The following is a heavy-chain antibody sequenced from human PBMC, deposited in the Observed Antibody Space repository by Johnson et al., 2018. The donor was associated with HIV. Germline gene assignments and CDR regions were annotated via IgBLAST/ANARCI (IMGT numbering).Heavy chain of an antibody. J-gene: IGHJ3*01. CDR1: GFTFSSYG. CDR2: IRNDGSKK. D-gene: IGHD3-9*01. CDR3: AKDRNYDILSS. V-gene: IGHV3-30*02. Sequence: VQLVESGRGVAQPGGSLRLSCVASGFTFSSYGMHWVRQAPGKGLEWVAFIRNDGSKKYYADSVKGRFTISRDNAKNTLYLQMNSLRAEDTAVYYCAKDRNYDILSSWGQGTVVTVSS.